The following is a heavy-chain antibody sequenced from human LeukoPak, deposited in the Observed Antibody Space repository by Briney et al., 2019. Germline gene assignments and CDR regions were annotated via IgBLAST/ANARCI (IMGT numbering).Heavy chain of an antibody. CDR3: AKDLHYNDGRWEFDP. D-gene: IGHD5-24*01. V-gene: IGHV3-23*01. Sequence: TGGSLRLSCAASGFTFSTFAMTWVRQAPGKGLEWVSGVVGGGTTYYADSVKGRFTLSKDNSKKTVYLQMNSLRVEDTAIYYCAKDLHYNDGRWEFDPWGQGTLATVSS. CDR2: VVGGGTT. CDR1: GFTFSTFA. J-gene: IGHJ5*02.